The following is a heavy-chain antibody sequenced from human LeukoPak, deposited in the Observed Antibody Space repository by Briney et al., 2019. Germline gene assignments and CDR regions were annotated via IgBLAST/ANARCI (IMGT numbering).Heavy chain of an antibody. CDR1: GFTFSSYS. J-gene: IGHJ4*02. Sequence: GGSLRLSCAASGFTFSSYSMNWVRQAPGKGLEWVSYISSSSSTIYYADSVKGRFTISRDNAKNSLYLQMNSLRAEDTAVYYCARVNSQQLPDYWGQGTLVTVSS. V-gene: IGHV3-48*01. CDR3: ARVNSQQLPDY. CDR2: ISSSSSTI. D-gene: IGHD6-13*01.